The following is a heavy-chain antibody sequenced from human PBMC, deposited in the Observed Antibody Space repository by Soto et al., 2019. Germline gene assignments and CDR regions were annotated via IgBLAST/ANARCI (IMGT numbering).Heavy chain of an antibody. V-gene: IGHV3-23*01. CDR3: ATVHNTSRSFNF. Sequence: EVQLLESGGGLVQPGGSLRLSCVASGLTFSVSAMTWVRQAPGKGLEWVSTTGLSGRTTYYGDSVQGRLAVSRDNSKNALDLQMSSLRAEDTAVYYCATVHNTSRSFNFWGRRTLVTVSS. J-gene: IGHJ4*02. CDR1: GLTFSVSA. CDR2: TGLSGRTT. D-gene: IGHD1-20*01.